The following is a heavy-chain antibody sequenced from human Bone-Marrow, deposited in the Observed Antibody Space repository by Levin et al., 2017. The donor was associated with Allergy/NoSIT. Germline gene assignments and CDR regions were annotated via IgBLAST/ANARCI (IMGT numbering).Heavy chain of an antibody. CDR2: IYPGDSDT. CDR1: GYSFTSYW. Sequence: GASVKVSCKGSGYSFTSYWIGWVRQMPGKGLEWMGIIYPGDSDTRYSPSFQGQVTISADKSISTAYLQWSSLKASDTAMYYCATAPSTDYYFDYWGQGTLVTVSS. J-gene: IGHJ4*02. V-gene: IGHV5-51*03. D-gene: IGHD1-26*01. CDR3: ATAPSTDYYFDY.